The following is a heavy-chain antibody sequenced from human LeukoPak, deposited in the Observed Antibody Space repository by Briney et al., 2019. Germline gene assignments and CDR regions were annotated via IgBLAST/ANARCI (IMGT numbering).Heavy chain of an antibody. CDR1: GFTFRSYG. V-gene: IGHV3-33*06. J-gene: IGHJ4*02. Sequence: PGRSLRLSCAASGFTFRSYGMDWVRQAPGKGLEWVAGIWYDGNNKYYADSVKGRFTISRDNSKNTLYLQMNSLRAEDTAVYYCVKDQYYDSSGYYFDYWGQGTLVTVSS. CDR2: IWYDGNNK. D-gene: IGHD3-22*01. CDR3: VKDQYYDSSGYYFDY.